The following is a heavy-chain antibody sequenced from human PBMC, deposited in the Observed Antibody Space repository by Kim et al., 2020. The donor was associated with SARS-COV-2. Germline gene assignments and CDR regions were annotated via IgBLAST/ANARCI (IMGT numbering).Heavy chain of an antibody. Sequence: SETLSLTCKVYGGAFSGHYWSWIRQRPGKGLEWVGEIDHSGTTTYHPSLESRVTVSKDTARNDFSLTLRSVTAADTAVYFCASGLWKSYSSSHYYIYGLDVWGHGTMVTVSS. CDR2: IDHSGTT. CDR3: ASGLWKSYSSSHYYIYGLDV. D-gene: IGHD5-18*01. V-gene: IGHV4-34*01. CDR1: GGAFSGHY. J-gene: IGHJ6*02.